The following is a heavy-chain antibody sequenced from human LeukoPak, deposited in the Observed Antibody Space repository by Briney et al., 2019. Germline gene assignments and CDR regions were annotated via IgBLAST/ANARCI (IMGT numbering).Heavy chain of an antibody. CDR1: GYTLTELS. CDR3: ARQAATGAWLDP. D-gene: IGHD6-25*01. V-gene: IGHV1-24*01. CDR2: FDPEDGET. Sequence: ASVKVSCKVSGYTLTELSMHWVRQAPGKGLEWMGGFDPEDGETIYAQKFQGRVTMTEDTSTDTAYMELSSLTSDDTAVYYCARQAATGAWLDPWGQGTLVTVSS. J-gene: IGHJ5*02.